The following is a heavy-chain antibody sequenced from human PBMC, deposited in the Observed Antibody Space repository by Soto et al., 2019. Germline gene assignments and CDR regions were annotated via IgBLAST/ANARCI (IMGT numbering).Heavy chain of an antibody. CDR2: MSPNGDNQ. CDR3: ASGAAFYYDTSRY. V-gene: IGHV3-30-3*01. CDR1: GFSFSIHA. D-gene: IGHD3-22*01. Sequence: VELVESGGGVVQSGGSLRLSCAAPGFSFSIHALHWIRQAPGEGLEWVAVMSPNGDNQYYADSVKGRFTISRDTSKSTLSLQMTSLRPEDKAVYYCASGAAFYYDTSRYWGQGTLVTVSS. J-gene: IGHJ4*02.